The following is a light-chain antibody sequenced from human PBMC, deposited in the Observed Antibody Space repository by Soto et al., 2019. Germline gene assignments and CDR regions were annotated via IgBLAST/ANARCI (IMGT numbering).Light chain of an antibody. J-gene: IGKJ1*01. V-gene: IGKV3-11*01. Sequence: EIVLTQSPATLSLSPGERATLSCRASQSVFNYLAWYQQKPGQAPRLLIYDASNRATGIPARFSGSGSGTDFTLTISRLEPEDFAVYYCQQYSASPRTFGPGTKVDIK. CDR3: QQYSASPRT. CDR2: DAS. CDR1: QSVFNY.